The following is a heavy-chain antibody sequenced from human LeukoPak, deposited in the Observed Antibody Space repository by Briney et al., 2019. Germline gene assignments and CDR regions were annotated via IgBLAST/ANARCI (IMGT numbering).Heavy chain of an antibody. V-gene: IGHV4-59*01. D-gene: IGHD2-15*01. CDR1: GGSISSYY. J-gene: IGHJ6*03. CDR3: ASSVEGYCRGGSCYSYSYYMDV. CDR2: IYYSGST. Sequence: PSETLSLTCTVSGGSISSYYGSWIRQPPGKGLEWIGYIYYSGSTNYNASLKSRVTISVDTSKNQFSLKLSSVTAADTAVYYCASSVEGYCRGGSCYSYSYYMDVWGKGTTVTVSS.